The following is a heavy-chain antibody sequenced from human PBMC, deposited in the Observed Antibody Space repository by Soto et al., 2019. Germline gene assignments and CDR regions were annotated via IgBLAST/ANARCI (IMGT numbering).Heavy chain of an antibody. V-gene: IGHV4-59*01. D-gene: IGHD2-8*02. CDR3: ARDSGWSTGYYYGMDV. CDR1: GGSISSYY. J-gene: IGHJ6*02. CDR2: IYYSGST. Sequence: QVQLQESGPGLVKPSETLSLTCTVSGGSISSYYWSWIRQPPGKGLEWIGYIYYSGSTNYNPSLKSRVTISVDTSKTQFSLKLSSVTAADTAVYYCARDSGWSTGYYYGMDVWGQGTTVTVSS.